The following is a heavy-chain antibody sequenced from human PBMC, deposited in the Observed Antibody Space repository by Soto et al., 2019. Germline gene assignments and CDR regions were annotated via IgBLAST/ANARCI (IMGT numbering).Heavy chain of an antibody. CDR2: IYYSGST. Sequence: KASETLSLTCTVSGGPISSSSYYWGWIRQPPGKGLEWIGSIYYSGSTYYNPSLKSRVTISVDTSKNQFSLKLSSVTAADTAVYYCARRNYGDYVWYFDLWGRGTLVTVS. D-gene: IGHD4-17*01. V-gene: IGHV4-39*01. CDR1: GGPISSSSYY. CDR3: ARRNYGDYVWYFDL. J-gene: IGHJ2*01.